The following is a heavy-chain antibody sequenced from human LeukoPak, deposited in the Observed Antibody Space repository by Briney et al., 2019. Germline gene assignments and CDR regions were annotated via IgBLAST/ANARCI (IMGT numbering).Heavy chain of an antibody. J-gene: IGHJ4*02. Sequence: SVKVPCKASGGTFSSYAISWVRQAPGQGLEWMGGIIPIFGTASYAQKFQGRVTITADESTSTAYMELSSLRSEDTAVYYCAKLTYGSGTYGAFDYWGQGTLVTVST. CDR2: IIPIFGTA. CDR1: GGTFSSYA. D-gene: IGHD3-10*01. CDR3: AKLTYGSGTYGAFDY. V-gene: IGHV1-69*13.